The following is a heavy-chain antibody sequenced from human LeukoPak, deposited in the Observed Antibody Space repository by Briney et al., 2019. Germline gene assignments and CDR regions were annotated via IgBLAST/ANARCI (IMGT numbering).Heavy chain of an antibody. CDR2: INRDGSST. CDR1: GFSFNNYW. J-gene: IGHJ4*02. Sequence: GGSRRLSCTASGFSFNNYWMHWVRQAPGLGLVWVSRINRDGSSTNYVDSVKGRFTISRDNAKNTLYLQMDSLTAEDAAMYYCARPDSSGHPTNWGQGTLVTVSS. CDR3: ARPDSSGHPTN. D-gene: IGHD3-22*01. V-gene: IGHV3-74*01.